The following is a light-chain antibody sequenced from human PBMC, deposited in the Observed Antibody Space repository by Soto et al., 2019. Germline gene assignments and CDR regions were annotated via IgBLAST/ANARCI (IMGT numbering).Light chain of an antibody. CDR2: DVY. J-gene: IGKJ4*01. V-gene: IGKV3-11*01. Sequence: EIVLTQSTAAMSLSPGERATLSCRASQSVGNSLAWYQQKPGQAPRLLIYDVYSKPLGIPARFTGSGSGTDFTLTISGLEPEDFAVYYCQQRANWPLSFGGGTRWIS. CDR3: QQRANWPLS. CDR1: QSVGNS.